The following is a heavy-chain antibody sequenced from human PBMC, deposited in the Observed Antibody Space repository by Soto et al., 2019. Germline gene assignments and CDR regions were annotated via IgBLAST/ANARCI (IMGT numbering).Heavy chain of an antibody. V-gene: IGHV3-66*01. CDR2: IYPGGST. CDR1: GFTISNTY. Sequence: HPGGSLRLSCAASGFTISNTYMNWVRQAPGKGLEWVSVIYPGGSTYYADSVKGRFTISRDNSKNTLYFEMNSLRAEDAAVYYCARSYSYPYYFDYWGQGTPVTVSS. J-gene: IGHJ4*02. CDR3: ARSYSYPYYFDY. D-gene: IGHD5-18*01.